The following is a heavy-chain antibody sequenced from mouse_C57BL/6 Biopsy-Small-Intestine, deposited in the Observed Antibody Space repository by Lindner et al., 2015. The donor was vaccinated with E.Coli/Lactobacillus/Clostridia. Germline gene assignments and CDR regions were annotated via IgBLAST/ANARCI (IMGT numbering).Heavy chain of an antibody. V-gene: IGHV1-63*01. CDR2: IYPGGGFT. CDR3: ARGIYDYFDY. J-gene: IGHJ2*01. D-gene: IGHD1-1*02. Sequence: VQLQEVWRLRLVRPGTSVKMSCKASGYTFTNYWINWAKQRPGHGLEWIGDIYPGGGFTNYNEKFKGKATLTADISSSTAYMQFSSLTSEDSAIYYCARGIYDYFDYWGQGTTLTVSS. CDR1: GYTFTNYW.